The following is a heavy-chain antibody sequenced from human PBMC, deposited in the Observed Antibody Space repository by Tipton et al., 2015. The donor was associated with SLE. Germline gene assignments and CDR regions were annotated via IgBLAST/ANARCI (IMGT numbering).Heavy chain of an antibody. CDR1: GFTFSTYT. Sequence: SLRLSCAASGFTFSTYTMHWVRQAPGKGLEWVAVISYDGTNKYYADSVKGRFTISRDNSKNTLYLQMNSLRAEDTAVYYCARDSEDYDFLSGLYYYFGMDVWGQGTTVTVSS. D-gene: IGHD3-3*01. CDR2: ISYDGTNK. CDR3: ARDSEDYDFLSGLYYYFGMDV. V-gene: IGHV3-30-3*01. J-gene: IGHJ6*02.